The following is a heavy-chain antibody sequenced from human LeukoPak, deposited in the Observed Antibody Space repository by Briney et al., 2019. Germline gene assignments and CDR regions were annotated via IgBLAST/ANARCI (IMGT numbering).Heavy chain of an antibody. CDR2: INPNSGGT. J-gene: IGHJ4*02. CDR3: ARDVGSIAAAVFDY. Sequence: ASVKVSCKASGYTFTGYYMHWVRQAPGQGLEWMGWINPNSGGTNYAQKFQGRVTMTRDTSISTACMELSRLRSDDTAVYYCARDVGSIAAAVFDYWGQGTLVTVSS. CDR1: GYTFTGYY. D-gene: IGHD6-13*01. V-gene: IGHV1-2*02.